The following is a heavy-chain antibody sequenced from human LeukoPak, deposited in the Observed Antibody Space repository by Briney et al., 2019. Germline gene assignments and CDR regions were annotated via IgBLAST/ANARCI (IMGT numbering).Heavy chain of an antibody. J-gene: IGHJ4*02. CDR3: AKGIKWELPFDY. V-gene: IGHV3-23*01. CDR2: ISISGGST. D-gene: IGHD1-26*01. CDR1: GFTFSNFA. Sequence: GGSLRLSCVASGFTFSNFAMSWVRQAPGKGLDWVSAISISGGSTYYAGSVKGRSTISRDNSKNTLYLQMNSLRAEDTALYYCAKGIKWELPFDYWGQGTLVTVSS.